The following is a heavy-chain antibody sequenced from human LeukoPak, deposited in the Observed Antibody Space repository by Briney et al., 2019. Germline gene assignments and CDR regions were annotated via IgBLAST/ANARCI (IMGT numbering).Heavy chain of an antibody. D-gene: IGHD6-13*01. CDR3: ARGLYSSSSTRNYYYYYGMDV. CDR1: GFTFSSYS. J-gene: IGHJ6*02. CDR2: ISSSSSYI. V-gene: IGHV3-21*01. Sequence: TGGSLRLSCAASGFTFSSYSMNWVRQAPGKGLEWVSSISSSSSYIYYADSVKGRFTISRDNAKNSLYLQMNSLRAEDTAVYYCARGLYSSSSTRNYYYYYGMDVWGQGTTVTVSS.